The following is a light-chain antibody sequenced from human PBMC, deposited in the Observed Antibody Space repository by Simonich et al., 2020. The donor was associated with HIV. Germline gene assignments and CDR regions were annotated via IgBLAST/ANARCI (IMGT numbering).Light chain of an antibody. V-gene: IGKV1-39*01. Sequence: DIQMTQSPSSLSASVGDRVTITCRASQSISSYLNWYQQKPGKAPKLLIYAASSLQSGVPSRFSGSGSGTEFTLTISSLQPEDFATYYCQQYNSYPFTFGPGTKVDVK. CDR1: QSISSY. CDR3: QQYNSYPFT. CDR2: AAS. J-gene: IGKJ3*01.